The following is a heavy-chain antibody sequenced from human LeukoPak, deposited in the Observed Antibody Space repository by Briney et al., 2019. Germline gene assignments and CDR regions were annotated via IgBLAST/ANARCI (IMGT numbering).Heavy chain of an antibody. CDR2: ISWNSGSI. Sequence: GGSLRLSCAASGFTFSSYSMNWVRQAPGKGLEWVSGISWNSGSIGYADSVKGRFTISRDNAKNSLYLQMNSLRAEDTALYYCAKDGSIGDYVWGSYRYFDYWGQGTLVTVSS. CDR1: GFTFSSYS. V-gene: IGHV3-9*01. D-gene: IGHD3-16*02. CDR3: AKDGSIGDYVWGSYRYFDY. J-gene: IGHJ4*02.